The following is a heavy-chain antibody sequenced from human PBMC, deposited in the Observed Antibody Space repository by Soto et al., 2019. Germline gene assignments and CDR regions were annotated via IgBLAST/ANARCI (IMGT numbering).Heavy chain of an antibody. CDR1: GFTFGDYA. CDR2: IRSKAYGGTT. J-gene: IGHJ4*02. Sequence: GSLRLSCTASGFTFGDYAMSWVRQAPGKGLEWVGFIRSKAYGGTTEYAASVKGRFTISRDDSKSIAYLQMNSLKTEDTAVYYCTREILPPHSSSSRYFDYWGQGTLVTVSS. CDR3: TREILPPHSSSSRYFDY. V-gene: IGHV3-49*04. D-gene: IGHD6-6*01.